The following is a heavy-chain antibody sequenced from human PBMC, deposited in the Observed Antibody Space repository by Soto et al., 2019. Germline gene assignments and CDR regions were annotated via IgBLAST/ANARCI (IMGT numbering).Heavy chain of an antibody. CDR3: ARDGLRIRFLEWLPPSDY. Sequence: QVQLVQSGAEVKKPGASVKVSCKASGYTFTSYYMHWVRQAPGQGLEWMGIINPSGGSTSYAQKFQGRVTMTRDTSTSTVYMELSSLRSEDTAVYYCARDGLRIRFLEWLPPSDYWGQGTLVTVSS. CDR1: GYTFTSYY. V-gene: IGHV1-46*01. CDR2: INPSGGST. J-gene: IGHJ4*02. D-gene: IGHD3-3*01.